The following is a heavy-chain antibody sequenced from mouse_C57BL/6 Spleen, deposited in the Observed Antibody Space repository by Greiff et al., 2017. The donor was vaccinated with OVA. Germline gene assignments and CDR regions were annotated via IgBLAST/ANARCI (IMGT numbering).Heavy chain of an antibody. CDR2: IDPSDSYT. D-gene: IGHD1-1*01. J-gene: IGHJ3*01. CDR1: GYTFTSYW. V-gene: IGHV1-50*01. Sequence: QVQLQQPGAELVKPGASVKLSCKASGYTFTSYWMQWVKQRPGQGLEWIGEIDPSDSYTNYNQKFKGKATLTVDTSSSTAYMQLSSLTSEDSAVYYGARGGDYYGSRGFAYWGQGTLVTVSA. CDR3: ARGGDYYGSRGFAY.